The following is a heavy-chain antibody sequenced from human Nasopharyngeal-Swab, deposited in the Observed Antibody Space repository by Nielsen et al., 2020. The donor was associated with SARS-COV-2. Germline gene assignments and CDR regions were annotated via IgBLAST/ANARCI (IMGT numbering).Heavy chain of an antibody. CDR3: AKDDCSGGSCRFDY. D-gene: IGHD2-15*01. CDR2: ISGSGGST. V-gene: IGHV3-23*01. Sequence: ESLKISCAASGFTFSSYAMSWVRQAPGKGLEWVSAISGSGGSTYYADSVKGRFTISRDNSKNTLYLQMNSLRAEDTAVYYCAKDDCSGGSCRFDYWGQGTRVTVSS. J-gene: IGHJ4*02. CDR1: GFTFSSYA.